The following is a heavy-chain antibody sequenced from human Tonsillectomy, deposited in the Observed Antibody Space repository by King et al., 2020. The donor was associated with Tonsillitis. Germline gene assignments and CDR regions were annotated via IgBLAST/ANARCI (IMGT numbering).Heavy chain of an antibody. CDR1: GFTFSNSA. J-gene: IGHJ4*02. CDR3: VKEGTYVFQFLEWSILDY. V-gene: IGHV3-64D*08. Sequence: QLVQSGGDLVQPGGSLRLSCSASGFTFSNSAMHWVRQAPGKGLEYVSAISSNGGSTYYADSVKARFAISRDNSKNTLYLQMSSLRAEDTAVYYCVKEGTYVFQFLEWSILDYWGQGTLVTVSS. CDR2: ISSNGGST. D-gene: IGHD3-3*01.